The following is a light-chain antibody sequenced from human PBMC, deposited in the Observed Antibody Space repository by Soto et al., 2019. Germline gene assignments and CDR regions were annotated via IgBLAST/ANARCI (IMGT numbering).Light chain of an antibody. V-gene: IGKV3D-20*01. CDR1: QSVSSSY. Sequence: EIVSTQCPANLSLFPGESATLSCRASQSVSSSYLAWYQQKPGLATRLLIYDASSRATGIQDSLSGSGSGTDFTLTIRRLEPEDFAVYYGQQYGSLLTXGQGTRLEIK. J-gene: IGKJ5*01. CDR2: DAS. CDR3: QQYGSLLT.